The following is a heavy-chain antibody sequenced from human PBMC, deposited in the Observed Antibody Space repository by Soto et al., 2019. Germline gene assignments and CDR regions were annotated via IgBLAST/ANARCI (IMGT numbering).Heavy chain of an antibody. CDR3: AKDPSSGFAMENYFDY. J-gene: IGHJ4*02. CDR2: ISGSSTST. V-gene: IGHV3-23*01. Sequence: EVQLSGSGGGLVQPGGSLRLSCAASGFTFSSYAMSWVRQAPGKGLEWVSAISGSSTSTYYADSVKGRFTISRDNSKNPLYLQMDSLRAEDTAGYYCAKDPSSGFAMENYFDYWGQGTLVTVSS. D-gene: IGHD3-10*01. CDR1: GFTFSSYA.